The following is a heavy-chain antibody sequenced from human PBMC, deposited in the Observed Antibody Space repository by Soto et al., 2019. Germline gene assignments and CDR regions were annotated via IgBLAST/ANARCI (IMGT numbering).Heavy chain of an antibody. CDR1: GYTFTRSG. Sequence: QVQLVQSGAEVKKPGASVKVSCKASGYTFTRSGISWVRQAPGQGLEWMGWISTYNGDTNYAQTFQGRVTMTTDTSTSTVYMELRSLSSDDTAVYYCAREGVAPYCYYGMDVWGQGTPVTVSS. D-gene: IGHD5-12*01. CDR3: AREGVAPYCYYGMDV. J-gene: IGHJ6*02. CDR2: ISTYNGDT. V-gene: IGHV1-18*01.